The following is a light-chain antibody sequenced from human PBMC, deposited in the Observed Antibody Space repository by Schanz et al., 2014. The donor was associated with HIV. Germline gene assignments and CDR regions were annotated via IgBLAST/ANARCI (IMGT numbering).Light chain of an antibody. CDR3: CSYAGTITHWL. V-gene: IGLV2-14*03. Sequence: QSALTQPASVSGSPGQSITISCTGTSSDVGGYNNVSWYQQPPDKVPKLMIYDVTHRPSGISSRFSGSKSGNTASLTISGLQAEDEADYYCCSYAGTITHWLFGGGTKLTVL. CDR1: SSDVGGYNN. J-gene: IGLJ3*02. CDR2: DVT.